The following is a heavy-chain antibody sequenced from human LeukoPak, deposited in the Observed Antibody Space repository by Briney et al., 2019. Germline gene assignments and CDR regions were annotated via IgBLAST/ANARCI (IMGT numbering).Heavy chain of an antibody. CDR3: ASIPAAYYYYYGMDV. CDR2: IYSGGST. D-gene: IGHD2-2*01. Sequence: SGGSLTLSCAASGFTVSSNYMSWVRQAPGKGLEWISVIYSGGSTYYADSVKGRFTISRDNSKNTLYLQMNSLRAEDTAVYYCASIPAAYYYYYGMDVWGQGTTVTVSS. V-gene: IGHV3-66*01. J-gene: IGHJ6*02. CDR1: GFTVSSNY.